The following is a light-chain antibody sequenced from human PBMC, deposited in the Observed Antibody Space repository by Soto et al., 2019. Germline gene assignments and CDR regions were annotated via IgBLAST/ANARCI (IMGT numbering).Light chain of an antibody. CDR3: QQYNSYPYT. CDR1: QSISSW. Sequence: DVQMTQSPSTLSASVGDRVTITCRASQSISSWLAWYQQKPGKAPKLLIYKASSLESGVPSRFSGSGSGTEFTLTISSLQPDDFATYYCQQYNSYPYTFGQGTKLEIK. J-gene: IGKJ2*01. V-gene: IGKV1-5*03. CDR2: KAS.